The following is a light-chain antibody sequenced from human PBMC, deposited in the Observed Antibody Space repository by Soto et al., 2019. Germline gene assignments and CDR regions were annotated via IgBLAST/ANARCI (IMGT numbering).Light chain of an antibody. Sequence: EIVLTQSPGTLSLSPGERATLSCRASQSVSSIYLAWYQQKPGQAPRLLIYGASSRATGLPDRFSGSGSGTDFTLTISRLEREDFAVYYCQQYGSSPATFGQGTKVEIK. CDR2: GAS. CDR1: QSVSSIY. J-gene: IGKJ1*01. V-gene: IGKV3-20*01. CDR3: QQYGSSPAT.